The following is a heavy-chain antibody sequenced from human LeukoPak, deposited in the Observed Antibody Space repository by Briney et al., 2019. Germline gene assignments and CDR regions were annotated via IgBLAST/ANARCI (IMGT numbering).Heavy chain of an antibody. V-gene: IGHV4-59*01. CDR1: GGSFSGYY. Sequence: PSETLSLTCAVYGGSFSGYYWSWIRQPPGKGLEWIGYIYYSGSTNYNPSLKSRVTISVDTSKNQFSLKLSSVTAADTAVYYCARDRRVAAPTHYYGMDVWGQGTTVTVSS. CDR2: IYYSGST. J-gene: IGHJ6*02. CDR3: ARDRRVAAPTHYYGMDV. D-gene: IGHD6-6*01.